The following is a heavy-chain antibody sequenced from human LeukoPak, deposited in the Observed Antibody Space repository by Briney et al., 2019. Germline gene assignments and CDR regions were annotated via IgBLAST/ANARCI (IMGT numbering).Heavy chain of an antibody. Sequence: GSLRLSCAASGFTFSSYGMHWVRQALGKGLEWVAVIWYDGSNKYYADSVKGRFTISRDNSKNTLYLQMNSLRAEDTAVYYCASTSTVAAHWYFDLWGRGTLVTVSS. CDR2: IWYDGSNK. V-gene: IGHV3-33*01. D-gene: IGHD4-23*01. J-gene: IGHJ2*01. CDR1: GFTFSSYG. CDR3: ASTSTVAAHWYFDL.